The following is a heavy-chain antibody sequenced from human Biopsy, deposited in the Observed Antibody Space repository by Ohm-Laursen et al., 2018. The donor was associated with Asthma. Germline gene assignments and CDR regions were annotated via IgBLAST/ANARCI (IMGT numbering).Heavy chain of an antibody. CDR2: IYSGGTS. D-gene: IGHD6-19*01. CDR3: ARGDSSGWSHYYFDY. CDR1: GFTVSRDH. V-gene: IGHV3-53*01. J-gene: IGHJ4*02. Sequence: SLRLSCAASGFTVSRDHMFWVRQAPGKGLERVSVIYSGGTSHPADSVRGRFTISRDFSKNTLHLQMHSLRVEDTAVYYCARGDSSGWSHYYFDYWGQGTLVTVSS.